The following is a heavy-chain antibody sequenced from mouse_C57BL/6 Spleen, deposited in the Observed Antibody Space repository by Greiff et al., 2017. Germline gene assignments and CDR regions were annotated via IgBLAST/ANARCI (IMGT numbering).Heavy chain of an antibody. V-gene: IGHV1-15*01. D-gene: IGHD1-1*01. CDR1: GYTFTDYE. J-gene: IGHJ1*03. CDR2: IDPETGGT. Sequence: QVQLQQSGAELVRPGASVTLSCKASGYTFTDYEMHWVKQTPVHGLEWIGAIDPETGGTAYNQKFKGKAILTADKSSSTAYMELRSLTSEDSAVYYCTRPHYYGTCHWYFDVWGTGTTVTVSS. CDR3: TRPHYYGTCHWYFDV.